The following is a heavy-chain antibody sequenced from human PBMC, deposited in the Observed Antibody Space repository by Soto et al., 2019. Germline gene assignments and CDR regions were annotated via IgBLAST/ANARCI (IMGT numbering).Heavy chain of an antibody. D-gene: IGHD2-2*01. J-gene: IGHJ5*02. CDR1: GYTFTSYG. CDR3: ARDVGYCSSASCSSGWFDP. Sequence: ASVKVSCKASGYTFTSYGIGWVRQAPGQGLEWMGWISAYNGNTNYAQKLQGRVTMTTDTSTSTAYMELRSLRSDDTAVYYCARDVGYCSSASCSSGWFDPWGQGTPVTVS. CDR2: ISAYNGNT. V-gene: IGHV1-18*01.